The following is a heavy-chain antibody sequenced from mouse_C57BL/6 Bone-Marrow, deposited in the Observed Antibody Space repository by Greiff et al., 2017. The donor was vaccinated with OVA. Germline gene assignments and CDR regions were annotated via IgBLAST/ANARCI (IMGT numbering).Heavy chain of an antibody. J-gene: IGHJ4*01. D-gene: IGHD2-4*01. V-gene: IGHV1-9*01. CDR2: ILPGSGST. CDR1: GYTFTGYW. Sequence: QVQLQQSGAELLKPGASVKLSCKATGYTFTGYWIEWVKQRPGHGLEWIGEILPGSGSTNYNEKFKSKATLTVDKSSSTAYMQLSSLTSEDSAVYYCARRGLRRFYAMDYWGQGTSVTVSS. CDR3: ARRGLRRFYAMDY.